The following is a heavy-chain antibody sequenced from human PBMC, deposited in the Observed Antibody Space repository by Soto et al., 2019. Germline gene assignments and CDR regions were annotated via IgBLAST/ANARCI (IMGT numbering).Heavy chain of an antibody. CDR1: GYSISSGYY. D-gene: IGHD3-10*01. CDR3: VRGGDTMVRGVIIFYYYGMDV. Sequence: PSETLSLTCAVSGYSISSGYYWGWTRQSPGKGLEWIGSIYHRGSTYYNPSLKSRVTISLDTSKNQFSLRLTSVTAADTAVYYCVRGGDTMVRGVIIFYYYGMDVWGQGTTVTVSS. V-gene: IGHV4-38-2*01. CDR2: IYHRGST. J-gene: IGHJ6*02.